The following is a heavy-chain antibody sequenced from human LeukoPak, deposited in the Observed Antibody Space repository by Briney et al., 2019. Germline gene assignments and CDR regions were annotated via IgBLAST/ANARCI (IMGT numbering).Heavy chain of an antibody. Sequence: PSETLSLTCAVSSGSINIGNWWSWVRQPPGKGLEWIGEIYHSGSTNYNPSLKGRVTISVDEFKNRFSLNLTSVTAADTAVYHCASAPILRGEGGEHYNYGMDVWGQGTTVTVSS. CDR1: SGSINIGNW. CDR2: IYHSGST. J-gene: IGHJ6*02. V-gene: IGHV4-4*02. D-gene: IGHD2-2*02. CDR3: ASAPILRGEGGEHYNYGMDV.